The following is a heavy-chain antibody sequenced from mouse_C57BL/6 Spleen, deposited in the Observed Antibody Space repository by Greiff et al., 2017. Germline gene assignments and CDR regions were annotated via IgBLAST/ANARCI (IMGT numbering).Heavy chain of an antibody. V-gene: IGHV1-55*01. J-gene: IGHJ3*01. CDR3: ASSSSGYGFAY. CDR2: ISPGSGST. D-gene: IGHD3-2*02. CDR1: GYTFTSYW. Sequence: QVQLQQPGAELVKPGASVKMSCKASGYTFTSYWITWVKPRPGQGLEWIGDISPGSGSTNYNEKFKSKATLTVDTSSSTAYMQLSSLTSEDSAVYYCASSSSGYGFAYWGQGTLVTVSA.